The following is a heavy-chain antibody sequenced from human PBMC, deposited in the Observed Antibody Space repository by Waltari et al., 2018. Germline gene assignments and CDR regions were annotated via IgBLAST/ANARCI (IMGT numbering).Heavy chain of an antibody. CDR1: GGSISSHY. CDR2: IKQDGSEK. Sequence: VQLQESGPGLVKPSETLSLTCTVSGGSISSHYWSWIRQPPGKGLEWVANIKQDGSEKYYVDSVKGRFTISRDNAKNSLYLQMNSLRAEDTAVYYCARDRDSSGYQDAFDIWGQGTMVTVSS. V-gene: IGHV3-7*01. J-gene: IGHJ3*02. CDR3: ARDRDSSGYQDAFDI. D-gene: IGHD3-22*01.